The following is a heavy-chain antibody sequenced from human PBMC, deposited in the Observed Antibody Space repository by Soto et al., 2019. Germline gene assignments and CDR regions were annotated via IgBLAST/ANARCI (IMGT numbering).Heavy chain of an antibody. CDR3: ARDLLGFGYTYGDV. D-gene: IGHD3-10*01. Sequence: QVQLVQSGAEVKKPGSSVKVSCKASGGTFSNYALISWVRQAPGQGLEWMGGIIPIDATVNYAQKFQGRITITADESTTTSYVGLGSLRSEDTAVYYCARDLLGFGYTYGDVWGQGTTVTVSS. J-gene: IGHJ6*01. CDR2: IIPIDATV. CDR1: GGTFSNYA. V-gene: IGHV1-69*12.